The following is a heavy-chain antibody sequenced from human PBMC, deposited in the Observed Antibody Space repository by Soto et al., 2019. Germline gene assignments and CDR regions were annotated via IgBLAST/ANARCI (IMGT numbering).Heavy chain of an antibody. D-gene: IGHD3-10*01. CDR2: VSYDGKNI. Sequence: QLVESGGGVVQPGRSLTLSCAASGFSLDSYAMHWVRQAPGKGHEWMAVVSYDGKNIYYADSVKGRFTISKDDSKNTLYLRMSSLTAEDTATYYCARDYGALPCDRFQHWSRGTLVTVSS. CDR3: ARDYGALPCDRFQH. J-gene: IGHJ1*01. CDR1: GFSLDSYA. V-gene: IGHV3-30*03.